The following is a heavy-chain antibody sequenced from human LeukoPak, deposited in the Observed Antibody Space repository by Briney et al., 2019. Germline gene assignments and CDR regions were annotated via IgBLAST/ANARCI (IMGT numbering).Heavy chain of an antibody. CDR1: GFTCSSYS. CDR2: ISSSSSTI. Sequence: GGSLRLSCAASGFTCSSYSMNWVRQAPGKGLEWVSYISSSSSTIYYADSVKGRFTISRDNAKNSLYLQMNSLRAEDTAVYYCARGGRTFGGGIKVYWGQGTLVTVSS. V-gene: IGHV3-48*04. CDR3: ARGGRTFGGGIKVY. J-gene: IGHJ4*02. D-gene: IGHD2-15*01.